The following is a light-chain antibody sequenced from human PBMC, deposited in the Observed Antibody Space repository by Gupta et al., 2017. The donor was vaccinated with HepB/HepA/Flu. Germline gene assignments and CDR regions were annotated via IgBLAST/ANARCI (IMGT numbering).Light chain of an antibody. J-gene: IGKJ2*02. CDR2: DVS. CDR3: QQHNSYPGT. Sequence: DIQLSQAPSSLSASVGDRVTTTCRASQGIRSYLAWYQQKPGKAPKLLIYDVSALQSGVPSRFSGSGSGTEFTLTISSLQPEDFATYYCQQHNSYPGTFGQGTKVEIK. CDR1: QGIRSY. V-gene: IGKV1-9*01.